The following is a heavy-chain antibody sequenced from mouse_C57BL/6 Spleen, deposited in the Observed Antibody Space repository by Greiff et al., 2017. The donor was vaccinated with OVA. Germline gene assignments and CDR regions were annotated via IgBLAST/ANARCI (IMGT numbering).Heavy chain of an antibody. CDR2: INPGSGGT. V-gene: IGHV1-54*01. Sequence: QVQLQQSGAELVRPGTSVKVSCKASGYAFTNYLIEWVKQRPGQGLEWIGVINPGSGGTKYNEKVKGKAPRTDDISAGTAYLQLSSLTCEVSAVYIGAKGGYYSSLDYWGQGTTLTVSS. CDR3: AKGGYYSSLDY. J-gene: IGHJ2*01. D-gene: IGHD2-5*01. CDR1: GYAFTNYL.